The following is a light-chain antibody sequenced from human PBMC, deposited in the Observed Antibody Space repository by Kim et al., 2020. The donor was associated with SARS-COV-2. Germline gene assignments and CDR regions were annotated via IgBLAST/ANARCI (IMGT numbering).Light chain of an antibody. J-gene: IGKJ1*01. CDR1: HNISSY. V-gene: IGKV1-27*01. CDR3: QSYNSVPWT. Sequence: GDRVTLTCRASHNISSYLAWFQHKPGKAPRLLIYGASALHSEVPSRFSGRGSGTDFTLTITSLRPEDFATFYCQSYNSVPWTFGQRTKVDIK. CDR2: GAS.